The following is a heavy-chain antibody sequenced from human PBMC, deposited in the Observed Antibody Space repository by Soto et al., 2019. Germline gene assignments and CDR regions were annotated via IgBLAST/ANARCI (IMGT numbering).Heavy chain of an antibody. Sequence: QVQLQESGPGLVKPSETLSLTCTVSGGSISNVFWSWVRQPPEKGLEWIGQIYGGTTEYSPSLDSRVTISADTAKNQFSLKLRFVTAADTAVYYCAVLRGATFNHFDSCVQGTLVTVSS. CDR3: AVLRGATFNHFDS. J-gene: IGHJ4*02. D-gene: IGHD1-26*01. V-gene: IGHV4-59*12. CDR2: IYGGTT. CDR1: GGSISNVF.